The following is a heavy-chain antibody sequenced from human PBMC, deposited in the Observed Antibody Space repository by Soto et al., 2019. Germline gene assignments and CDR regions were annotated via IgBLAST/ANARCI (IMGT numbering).Heavy chain of an antibody. CDR3: ARGQRFSDWFDP. V-gene: IGHV4-4*07. Sequence: SETLSLTCTVSGGSMTSYYWTWIRQPAGKGLEWIGRVYSSGGTHYNPSLKSRVTISLDTSKNQFSLRLLSVTDADTAVYFCARGQRFSDWFDPWGQGTMVTVSS. J-gene: IGHJ5*02. D-gene: IGHD3-3*01. CDR1: GGSMTSYY. CDR2: VYSSGGT.